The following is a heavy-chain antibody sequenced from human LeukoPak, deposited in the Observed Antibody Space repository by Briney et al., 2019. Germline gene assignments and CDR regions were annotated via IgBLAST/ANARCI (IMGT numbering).Heavy chain of an antibody. CDR3: ARGSYPYSHGMDV. Sequence: ASVKVSCKASGYNFNNYGVSWVRQAPGQGLEWMGWISAKTGNTNYAQKVQGRVTMTTDTSTTTAYMELRSLGSDDTAVYYCARGSYPYSHGMDVWGQGTTVIVSS. V-gene: IGHV1-18*01. J-gene: IGHJ6*02. D-gene: IGHD1-26*01. CDR2: ISAKTGNT. CDR1: GYNFNNYG.